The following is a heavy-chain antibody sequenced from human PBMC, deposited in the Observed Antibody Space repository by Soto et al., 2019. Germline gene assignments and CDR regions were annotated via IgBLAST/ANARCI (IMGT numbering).Heavy chain of an antibody. CDR2: ISAYNGNT. CDR3: ARDGSHYGSENWFDP. CDR1: GYTFTRSG. V-gene: IGHV1-18*01. D-gene: IGHD3-10*01. J-gene: IGHJ5*02. Sequence: ASVKVSCKASGYTFTRSGISWVRQAPGQGLEWMGWISAYNGNTNYAQKLQGRVTMTTDTSTSTAYMELRSLRSGDTAVYYCARDGSHYGSENWFDPWGQGTLVTVSS.